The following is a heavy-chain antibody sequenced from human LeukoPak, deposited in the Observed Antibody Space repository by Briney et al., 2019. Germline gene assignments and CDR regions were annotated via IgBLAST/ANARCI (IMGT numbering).Heavy chain of an antibody. D-gene: IGHD1-26*01. CDR1: GGTFSSYA. CDR2: INPNSGGT. Sequence: ASVKVSCKASGGTFSSYAISWVRQAPGQGLEWMGWINPNSGGTNYAQKFQGRVTMTRDTSISTAYMELSRLRSDDTAVYYCARDGVGASLFDYWGQGTLVTVSS. J-gene: IGHJ4*02. V-gene: IGHV1-2*02. CDR3: ARDGVGASLFDY.